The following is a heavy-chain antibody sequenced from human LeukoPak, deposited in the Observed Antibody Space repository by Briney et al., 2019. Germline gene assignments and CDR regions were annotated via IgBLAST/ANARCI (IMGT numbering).Heavy chain of an antibody. J-gene: IGHJ4*02. Sequence: SVKVSCKASGGTFSSYAISWVRQAPGQGLEWMGRIIPIFGIANYAQKFQGRDTITADKSTSTAYMELSSLRSEDTAVYYCASGGYYDSSGYYEGEFDYWGQGTLVTVSS. CDR1: GGTFSSYA. CDR3: ASGGYYDSSGYYEGEFDY. CDR2: IIPIFGIA. V-gene: IGHV1-69*04. D-gene: IGHD3-22*01.